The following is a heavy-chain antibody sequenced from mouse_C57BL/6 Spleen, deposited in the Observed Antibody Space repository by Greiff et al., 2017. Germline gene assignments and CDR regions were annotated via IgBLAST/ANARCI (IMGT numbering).Heavy chain of an antibody. CDR3: ARRREGYAMDY. CDR2: IYPGDGDT. J-gene: IGHJ4*01. V-gene: IGHV1-80*01. Sequence: QVQLKASGAELVKPGASVKISCKASGYAFSSYWMNWVKQRPGKGLEWIGQIYPGDGDTNYNGKFKGKATLTADKSSSTAYMQLSSLTSEDSAVYFCARRREGYAMDYWGQGTSVTVSS. CDR1: GYAFSSYW.